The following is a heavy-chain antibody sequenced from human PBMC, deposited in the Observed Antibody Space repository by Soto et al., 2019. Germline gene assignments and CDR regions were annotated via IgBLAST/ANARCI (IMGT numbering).Heavy chain of an antibody. CDR2: IQGACEYS. CDR1: GFMFSCCA. CDR3: AKNLGGGSYANWSFAV. D-gene: IGHD1-26*01. J-gene: IGHJ2*01. Sequence: EVQLLDSGGGLVQPGGSLRLSCAASGFMFSCCALSWVRQAPGPGLEWVSTIQGACEYSHSTDSVEGRFTISRDNSRNTLYLQMNSLRGADAAVYYCAKNLGGGSYANWSFAVWGRGNLVTVSS. V-gene: IGHV3-23*01.